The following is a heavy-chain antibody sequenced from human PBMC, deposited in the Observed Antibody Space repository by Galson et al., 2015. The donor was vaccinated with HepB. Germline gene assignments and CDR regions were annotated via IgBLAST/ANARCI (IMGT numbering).Heavy chain of an antibody. CDR1: GFIFSSYT. D-gene: IGHD2-15*01. CDR2: ISYEGSNK. CDR3: ATVGYSGGSWNSDYYGMDV. V-gene: IGHV3-30*04. Sequence: LRLSCAASGFIFSSYTMHWVRQAPGKGLEWVALISYEGSNKYYADSVKGRFTISRDNSKNTVYLQMNSLRGEDTAVFYCATVGYSGGSWNSDYYGMDVWGQGTTVTVFS. J-gene: IGHJ6*02.